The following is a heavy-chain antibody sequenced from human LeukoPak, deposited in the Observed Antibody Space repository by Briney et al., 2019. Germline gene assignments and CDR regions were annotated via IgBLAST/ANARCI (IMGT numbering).Heavy chain of an antibody. CDR3: AKDRIAKFYYYGMDV. J-gene: IGHJ6*02. CDR2: ISYDGSNK. Sequence: SCKASGYTFTSYGMHWVRQAPGKGLEWVAVISYDGSNKYYADSVKGRFTIPRDNSKNTLYLQMNSLRAEDTAVYYCAKDRIAKFYYYGMDVWGQGTTVTVSS. D-gene: IGHD6-13*01. V-gene: IGHV3-30*18. CDR1: GYTFTSYG.